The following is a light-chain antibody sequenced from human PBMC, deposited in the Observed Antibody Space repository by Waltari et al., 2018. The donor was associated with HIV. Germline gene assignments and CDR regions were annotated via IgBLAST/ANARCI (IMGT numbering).Light chain of an antibody. CDR2: SYI. CDR1: RSNIGAGYF. J-gene: IGLJ2*01. CDR3: QSYDSSLRASV. V-gene: IGLV1-40*01. Sequence: QSALTQPPSVSGAPGQRVTISCTGNRSNIGAGYFVHWDHHLPGTAPNLLVYSYIHRPSAVPDRFSGSKSGTSASLVITGLQAEDEADYYCQSYDSSLRASVFGGGTKLTVL.